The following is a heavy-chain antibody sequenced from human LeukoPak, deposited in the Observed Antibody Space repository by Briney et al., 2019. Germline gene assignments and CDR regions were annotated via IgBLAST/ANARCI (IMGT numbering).Heavy chain of an antibody. CDR1: GFTFSDHY. CDR3: ARATRIPQAYYYYMDV. CDR2: TRNKANSYTT. V-gene: IGHV3-72*01. D-gene: IGHD1-14*01. J-gene: IGHJ6*03. Sequence: GGSLRLSCAASGFTFSDHYMDWVRQAPGKGLEWVGRTRNKANSYTTEYAASVKGRFTISRDDSKNSLYLQMNSLKTEDTAVYYCARATRIPQAYYYYMDVWGKGTTVTVSS.